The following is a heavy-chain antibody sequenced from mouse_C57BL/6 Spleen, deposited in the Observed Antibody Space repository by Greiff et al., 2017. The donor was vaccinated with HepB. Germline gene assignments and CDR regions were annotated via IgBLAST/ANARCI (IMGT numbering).Heavy chain of an antibody. V-gene: IGHV3-6*01. J-gene: IGHJ2*01. Sequence: EVQLQESGPGLVKPSQSLSLTCSVTGYSITSGYYWNWIRQFPGNKLEWMGYISYDGSNNYNPSLKNRISITRDTSKNQFFLKLNSVTTEDTATYYCARGDYGTGDYFDYWGQGTTLTVSS. CDR1: GYSITSGYY. CDR2: ISYDGSN. D-gene: IGHD1-1*01. CDR3: ARGDYGTGDYFDY.